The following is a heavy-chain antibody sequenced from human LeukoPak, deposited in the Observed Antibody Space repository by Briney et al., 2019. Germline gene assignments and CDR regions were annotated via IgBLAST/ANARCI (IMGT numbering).Heavy chain of an antibody. J-gene: IGHJ4*02. D-gene: IGHD3-22*01. V-gene: IGHV3-23*01. Sequence: GGSLRLSCAASEFTFSSYAMSWVRQAPGKGLEWVSAISGSGGSTFYADSVKGRFTISRDNSKNTLSLQMNSLRAEDTAVYYCAKASAYLDTSGYKYYFDFWGQGTLVTVSS. CDR1: EFTFSSYA. CDR3: AKASAYLDTSGYKYYFDF. CDR2: ISGSGGST.